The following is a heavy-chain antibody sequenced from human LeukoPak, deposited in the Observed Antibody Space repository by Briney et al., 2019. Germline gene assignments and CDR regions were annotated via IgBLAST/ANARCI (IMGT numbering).Heavy chain of an antibody. D-gene: IGHD6-13*01. CDR2: ISYDGSNK. Sequence: GGSLRLSCAASGFTVSSNYMSWVRQAPGKGLEWVAVISYDGSNKYYADSVKGRFTISRDNSKNTLYLQMNSLRTEDTAVYYCARGDSSWDYFDYWGQGTLVTVSS. V-gene: IGHV3-30-3*01. CDR1: GFTVSSNY. CDR3: ARGDSSWDYFDY. J-gene: IGHJ4*02.